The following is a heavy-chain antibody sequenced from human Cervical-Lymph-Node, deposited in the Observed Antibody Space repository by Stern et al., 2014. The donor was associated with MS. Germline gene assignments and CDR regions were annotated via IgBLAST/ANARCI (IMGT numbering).Heavy chain of an antibody. CDR1: GGSISSSSYY. Sequence: QLQLQESGPGLVKPSETLSLTCTVSGGSISSSSYYWGWIRQPPGQGLEWIGSIYYSGSTYYNPSLKSRVTLSVATSKNQFSLKLSSVTAADTAVYYCARHSFSCGGDCYSFDYWGQGTLVTVSS. V-gene: IGHV4-39*01. J-gene: IGHJ4*02. D-gene: IGHD2-21*02. CDR3: ARHSFSCGGDCYSFDY. CDR2: IYYSGST.